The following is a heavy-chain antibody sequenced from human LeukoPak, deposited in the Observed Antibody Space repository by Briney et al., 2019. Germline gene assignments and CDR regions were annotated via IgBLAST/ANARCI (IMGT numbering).Heavy chain of an antibody. D-gene: IGHD5-24*01. V-gene: IGHV3-7*01. J-gene: IGHJ6*02. CDR3: ARKESAYYYYAMDV. Sequence: GGSLRLSCAASGFTFSSYWMSWVRQAPGKGLERVANIKQDGSEKYHVDSVKGRFTISRDNAKNSLFLQMNSLRAEDTAVYYCARKESAYYYYAMDVWGQGTTVTVSS. CDR1: GFTFSSYW. CDR2: IKQDGSEK.